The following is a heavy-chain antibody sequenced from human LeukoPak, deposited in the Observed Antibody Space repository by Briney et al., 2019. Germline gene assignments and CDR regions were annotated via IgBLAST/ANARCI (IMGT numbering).Heavy chain of an antibody. V-gene: IGHV1-69*04. CDR1: GGTFSSYA. J-gene: IGHJ6*02. Sequence: ASVKVSCKASGGTFSSYAISWVRQAPGRGLEWMGRIIPILGIANYAQKFQGRVTITADKSTSTAYMELSSLRSEDTAVYYCARGQQHDLDGMDVWGQGTTVTVSS. CDR3: ARGQQHDLDGMDV. CDR2: IIPILGIA. D-gene: IGHD6-13*01.